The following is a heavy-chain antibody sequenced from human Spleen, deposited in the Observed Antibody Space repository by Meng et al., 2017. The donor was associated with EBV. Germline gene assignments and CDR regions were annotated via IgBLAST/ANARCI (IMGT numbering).Heavy chain of an antibody. J-gene: IGHJ4*02. D-gene: IGHD2-2*03. CDR3: ARDGYCSSGSCYRPHFDY. CDR2: ISSSDSYT. V-gene: IGHV3-21*02. Sequence: EVQLVESGGGPVKHGGCLRLSCAAFGCTSSNYNMNWVRQAPGKGLEWVSSISSSDSYTYYADSVRGRFTISRDNAKNSVYLQLNSLRAEDTAVYYCARDGYCSSGSCYRPHFDYWGQGIMVTVSS. CDR1: GCTSSNYN.